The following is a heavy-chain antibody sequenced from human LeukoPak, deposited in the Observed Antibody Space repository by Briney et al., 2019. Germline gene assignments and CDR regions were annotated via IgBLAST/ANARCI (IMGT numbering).Heavy chain of an antibody. CDR2: FDPEDAET. CDR1: GYIICDLS. D-gene: IGHD1-26*01. J-gene: IGHJ4*02. Sequence: HWASVKVSCRVSGYIICDLSMHWVRQTPEKGFEWMGGFDPEDAETVYAQKFQGRFTMSEDTSIETAYMELSSLNFDDTGVYYCTTGDVQLNDVGFDYWGQGVRVTVSS. V-gene: IGHV1-24*01. CDR3: TTGDVQLNDVGFDY.